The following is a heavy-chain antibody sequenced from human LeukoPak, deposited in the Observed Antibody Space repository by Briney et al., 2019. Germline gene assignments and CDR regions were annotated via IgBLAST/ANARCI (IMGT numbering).Heavy chain of an antibody. J-gene: IGHJ3*02. Sequence: SETLSLTCTVSGGSISSYYWSWIRQPPGKGLEWIGYIYYSGSTNYNPSLKSRVTISVDTPKNQFSLKLSSVTAADTAVYYCARDRPSGSSFLDAFDIWGQGTMVTVSS. D-gene: IGHD1-26*01. V-gene: IGHV4-59*01. CDR3: ARDRPSGSSFLDAFDI. CDR1: GGSISSYY. CDR2: IYYSGST.